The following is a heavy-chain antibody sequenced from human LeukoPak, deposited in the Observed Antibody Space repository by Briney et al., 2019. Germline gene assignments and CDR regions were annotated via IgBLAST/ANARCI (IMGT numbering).Heavy chain of an antibody. CDR1: GFTFSSYA. Sequence: GSLRLSCAASGFTFSSYAMSWIRQPPGKGLEWIGSIYYSGSTYYNPSLKSRVTISVDTSKNQFSLKLSSVTAADTAVYYCARDQRVGKVAAAFVNYYYGMDVWGQGTTVTVSS. CDR3: ARDQRVGKVAAAFVNYYYGMDV. V-gene: IGHV4-39*07. CDR2: IYYSGST. J-gene: IGHJ6*02. D-gene: IGHD6-13*01.